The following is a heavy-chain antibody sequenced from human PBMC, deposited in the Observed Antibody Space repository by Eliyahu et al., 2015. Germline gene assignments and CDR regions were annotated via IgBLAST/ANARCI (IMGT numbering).Heavy chain of an antibody. D-gene: IGHD3-9*01. Sequence: QVQLQQWGAGLLKPSETLSLTCAVYGGSFSGYXWSWIRQPPGKGLEWIGEINQSGSTNYNPSLKSRVTISVDTSKNQFSLKLSSVTAADTAVYYCARATPINYDILTGYMSYAFDIWGQGTMVTVSS. CDR1: GGSFSGYX. CDR2: INQSGST. V-gene: IGHV4-34*01. J-gene: IGHJ3*02. CDR3: ARATPINYDILTGYMSYAFDI.